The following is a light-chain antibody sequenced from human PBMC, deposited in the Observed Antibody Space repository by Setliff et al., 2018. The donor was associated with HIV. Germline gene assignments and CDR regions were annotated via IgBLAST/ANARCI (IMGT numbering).Light chain of an antibody. CDR1: SSDVGGYNF. J-gene: IGLJ1*01. CDR3: SSYAGSSLYV. Sequence: QSALTQPPSASGSPGQSVTISCTGTSSDVGGYNFVSWYQHHPGNAPKLMIYDVSKRPSGVPDRFSGSKSGNTASLTVSGLQAEDEADYYCSSYAGSSLYVFGTGTKVT. V-gene: IGLV2-8*01. CDR2: DVS.